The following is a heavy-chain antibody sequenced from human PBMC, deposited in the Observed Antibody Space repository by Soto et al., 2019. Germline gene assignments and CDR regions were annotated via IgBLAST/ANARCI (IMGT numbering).Heavy chain of an antibody. CDR1: GYTXTSYY. D-gene: IGHD3-9*01. J-gene: IGHJ3*02. CDR2: INPSGGST. Sequence: GASVKVSCKASGYTXTSYYMHWVRQAPGQGLEWMGIINPSGGSTSYAQKFQGRVTMTRDTSTSTVYMELSSLRSEDTAVYYCAGLNFDILPAYYAFDIWGQGTMVTVSS. V-gene: IGHV1-46*01. CDR3: AGLNFDILPAYYAFDI.